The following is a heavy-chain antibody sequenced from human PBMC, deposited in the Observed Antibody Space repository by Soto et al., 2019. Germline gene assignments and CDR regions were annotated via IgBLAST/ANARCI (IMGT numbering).Heavy chain of an antibody. J-gene: IGHJ6*02. Sequence: QVQLVESGGGVVQPGRSLRLSCAASGFTFSSYGMHWVRQAPGKGLEWVAVIWYDGSNKYYADSVKGRFTISRDNSKNTLYLQTNSLRAEDTAVYYCARDLKGSSSVMYYYYGMDVWGQGTTVTVSS. D-gene: IGHD6-13*01. V-gene: IGHV3-33*01. CDR1: GFTFSSYG. CDR3: ARDLKGSSSVMYYYYGMDV. CDR2: IWYDGSNK.